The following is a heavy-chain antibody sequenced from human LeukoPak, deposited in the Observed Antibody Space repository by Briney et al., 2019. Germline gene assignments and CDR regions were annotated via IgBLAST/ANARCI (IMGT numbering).Heavy chain of an antibody. V-gene: IGHV4-34*01. Sequence: ASETLSLTCAVYGGSFSGYYWSWIRQPPGKGLEWNGEINHSGSTNYNPSLKSRVTISVDTSKNQFSLKLSSVTAADTAVYYCARGRTRWTVAAFDYWGQGTLVTVSP. CDR2: INHSGST. J-gene: IGHJ4*02. CDR1: GGSFSGYY. CDR3: ARGRTRWTVAAFDY. D-gene: IGHD6-19*01.